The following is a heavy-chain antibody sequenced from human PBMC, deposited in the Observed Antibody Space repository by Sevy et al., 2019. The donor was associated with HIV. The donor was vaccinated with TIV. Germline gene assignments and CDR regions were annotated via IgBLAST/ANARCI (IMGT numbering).Heavy chain of an antibody. CDR2: VHNTGSA. CDR3: ARHVGDYVFRYFDL. CDR1: GGSVTRGQIY. J-gene: IGHJ2*01. Sequence: SETLSLTCTVSGGSVTRGQIYWSWIRQPAGKGLEWVGRVHNTGSATYNPSLRNRFGMSIDTSKNQFSRVLSSVTAADTAVYYCARHVGDYVFRYFDLWGRGTLVTVSS. V-gene: IGHV4-61*02. D-gene: IGHD4-17*01.